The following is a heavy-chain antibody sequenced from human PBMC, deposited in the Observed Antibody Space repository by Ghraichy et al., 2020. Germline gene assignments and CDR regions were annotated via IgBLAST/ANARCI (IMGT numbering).Heavy chain of an antibody. D-gene: IGHD6-13*01. V-gene: IGHV4-59*01. CDR1: GGSISSYY. J-gene: IGHJ4*02. Sequence: SETLSLTCTVSGGSISSYYWSWIRQPPGKGLEWIGYIYYSGSTNYNPSLKSRVTISVDTSKNQFSLKLSSVTAADTAVYYCARVAHSSSWPNFDYWGQGTLVTVSS. CDR3: ARVAHSSSWPNFDY. CDR2: IYYSGST.